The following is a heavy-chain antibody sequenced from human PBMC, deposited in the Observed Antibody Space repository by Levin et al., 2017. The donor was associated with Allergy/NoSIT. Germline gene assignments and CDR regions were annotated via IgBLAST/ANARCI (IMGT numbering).Heavy chain of an antibody. CDR3: ARGRLGYCSGGSCYHDY. V-gene: IGHV4-4*07. Sequence: SETLSLTCTVSGGSISSYYWSWIRQPAGKGLEWIGRIYTSGSTNYNPSLKSRVTMSVDTSKNQFSLKLSSVTAADTAVYYCARGRLGYCSGGSCYHDYWGQGTLVTVSS. D-gene: IGHD2-15*01. CDR1: GGSISSYY. CDR2: IYTSGST. J-gene: IGHJ4*02.